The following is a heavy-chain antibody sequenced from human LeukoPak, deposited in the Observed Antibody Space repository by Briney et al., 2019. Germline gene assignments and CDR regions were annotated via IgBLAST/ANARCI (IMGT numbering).Heavy chain of an antibody. V-gene: IGHV3-7*03. Sequence: GGSLRLSCAASGFTFSSYWMSWVRQVPGKGLEWVVNINEGGNEKNYVDSVKGRFTASRDNAQNSLYLQMNSLRVEDTAVYYCARHPNSNWDYWGQGTLVTVSS. CDR3: ARHPNSNWDY. J-gene: IGHJ4*02. CDR1: GFTFSSYW. CDR2: INEGGNEK. D-gene: IGHD6-13*01.